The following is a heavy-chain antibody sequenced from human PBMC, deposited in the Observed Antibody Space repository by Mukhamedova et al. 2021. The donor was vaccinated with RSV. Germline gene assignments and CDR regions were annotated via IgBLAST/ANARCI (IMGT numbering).Heavy chain of an antibody. CDR2: ISYDGSNK. CDR3: ARDREKVFDY. V-gene: IGHV3-30*04. J-gene: IGHJ4*02. CDR1: GFTFSSYA. Sequence: GFTFSSYAMHWVRQAPGKGLERVAVISYDGSNKYYADSVKGRFTIPRDNSKNTLYLQMNSLRAEDTAVYYCARDREKVFDYWGQGT.